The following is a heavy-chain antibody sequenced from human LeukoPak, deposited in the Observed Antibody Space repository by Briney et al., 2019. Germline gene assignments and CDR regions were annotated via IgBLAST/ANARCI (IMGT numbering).Heavy chain of an antibody. CDR1: GYTFTSYD. J-gene: IGHJ6*03. D-gene: IGHD4-17*01. CDR3: AREDRYGDYRVGYYYYYMDV. Sequence: ASVRVSCKASGYTFTSYDFSWVRQAPGQGLEWMGWISAYNGNTNYAQILQGRLTMTTDTSTSTAYMELRSLRSDDTAVYYCAREDRYGDYRVGYYYYYMDVWGKGTTVTVSS. V-gene: IGHV1-18*01. CDR2: ISAYNGNT.